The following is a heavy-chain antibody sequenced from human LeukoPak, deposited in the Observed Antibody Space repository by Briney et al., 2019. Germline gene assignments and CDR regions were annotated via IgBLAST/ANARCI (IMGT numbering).Heavy chain of an antibody. V-gene: IGHV4-31*03. CDR2: IHYSGST. Sequence: SQTLSLTCTVSGGSISSGGYYWSWIRHRPGKGLEWIGYIHYSGSTYYSPSLKSRVTISVDTSKNQFSLKLNSVTAADTAVHYCARSQYSDRSGYFSYRYWGQGTLVTVSS. CDR1: GGSISSGGYY. D-gene: IGHD3-22*01. J-gene: IGHJ4*02. CDR3: ARSQYSDRSGYFSYRY.